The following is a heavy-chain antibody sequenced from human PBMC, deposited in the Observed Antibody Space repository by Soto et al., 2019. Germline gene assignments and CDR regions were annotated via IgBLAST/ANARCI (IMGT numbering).Heavy chain of an antibody. Sequence: SETLSLTCTVSGGSISSSSYYWGWIRQPPGKGLEWIGSIYYSGSTYYNPSLKSRVTISVDTSKNQFSLKLSSVTAADTAVYYCARDIRGYSDYWGQGTLVTVSS. J-gene: IGHJ4*02. CDR3: ARDIRGYSDY. CDR1: GGSISSSSYY. CDR2: IYYSGST. D-gene: IGHD2-2*03. V-gene: IGHV4-39*02.